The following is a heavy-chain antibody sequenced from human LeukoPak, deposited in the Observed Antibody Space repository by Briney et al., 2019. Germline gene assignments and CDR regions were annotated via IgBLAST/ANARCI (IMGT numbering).Heavy chain of an antibody. V-gene: IGHV3-21*01. CDR3: ARRAGRIQLWFDY. CDR2: ISSSTSYI. J-gene: IGHJ4*02. Sequence: PGGSLRLSCAASGFTFSSYSTNWVRQAPGRGLEWISFISSSTSYIYYADSLKGRFTISRDNAKNSLYLQMNSLRAEDTAVYYCARRAGRIQLWFDYWGRGTLVTVSS. D-gene: IGHD5-18*01. CDR1: GFTFSSYS.